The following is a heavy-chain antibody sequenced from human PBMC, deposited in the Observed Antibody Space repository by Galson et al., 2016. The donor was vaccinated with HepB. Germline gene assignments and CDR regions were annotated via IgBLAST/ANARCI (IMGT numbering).Heavy chain of an antibody. D-gene: IGHD2/OR15-2a*01. J-gene: IGHJ4*02. CDR3: ARDRYTTARDY. CDR1: GFSFNNHW. V-gene: IGHV3-7*01. CDR2: IKEDGTVT. Sequence: SLRLSCAASGFSFNNHWLSWIRQARGKGLERVANIKEDGTVTNYVDSVRGRFTISRNNAENFLYLQMDNLRAEDTAVYYCARDRYTTARDYWGQGTLVTVSS.